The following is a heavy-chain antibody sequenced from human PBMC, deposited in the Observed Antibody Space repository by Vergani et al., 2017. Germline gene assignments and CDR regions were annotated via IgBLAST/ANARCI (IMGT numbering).Heavy chain of an antibody. Sequence: QVQLVESGGGVVQPGRSLRLSCAASGFTFSSYGMHWVRQAPGKGLEWVAVIWYDGSNKYYADSVKGRFTISRDNSKNTLYLQMNSLRAEDTAVYYCAKGNGYYDTDAFDIWGQGTMVTVSS. CDR1: GFTFSSYG. J-gene: IGHJ3*02. D-gene: IGHD3-3*01. V-gene: IGHV3-33*06. CDR2: IWYDGSNK. CDR3: AKGNGYYDTDAFDI.